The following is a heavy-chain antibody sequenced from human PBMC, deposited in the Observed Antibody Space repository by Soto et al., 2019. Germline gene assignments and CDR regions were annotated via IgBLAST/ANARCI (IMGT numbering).Heavy chain of an antibody. J-gene: IGHJ4*02. CDR3: ARDRRSSSWFDY. Sequence: QVQLVQSGAEVKKPGSSVKVSCKASGGTFSSYTXSXVXXXXXXXLEWMGRIIPILGIANYAQKFQGRVTITADKSTSTAYMELSSLRSEDTAVYYCARDRRSSSWFDYWGQGTLVTVSS. CDR2: IIPILGIA. D-gene: IGHD6-13*01. CDR1: GGTFSSYT. V-gene: IGHV1-69*08.